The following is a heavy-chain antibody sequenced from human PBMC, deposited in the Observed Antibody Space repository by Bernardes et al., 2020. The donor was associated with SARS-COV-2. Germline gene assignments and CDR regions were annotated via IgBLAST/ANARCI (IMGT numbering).Heavy chain of an antibody. CDR3: ASRYCSDLSCAFYS. V-gene: IGHV1-2*07. CDR1: GYTFTAYY. J-gene: IGHJ4*02. CDR2: INPNNGAT. Sequence: ASVKVSCKASGYTFTAYYVHWIRQAPGQGPQWMGWINPNNGATNYAHSFQGRVSMTRDTSINTAYMDLSSLRSDDTAVYYCASRYCSDLSCAFYSWGQGTLVIVSS. D-gene: IGHD2-15*01.